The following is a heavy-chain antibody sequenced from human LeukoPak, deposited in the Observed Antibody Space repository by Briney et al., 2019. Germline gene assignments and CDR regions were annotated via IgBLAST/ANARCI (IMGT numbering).Heavy chain of an antibody. J-gene: IGHJ4*02. Sequence: GGSLRLSCAASGFTFSSYWMSWVRQAPGKGLEWVSLIYSGGSTYYADSVKGRFTISRDNSKNTLYLQMNSLRAEDTAVYYCARRAGDYSHPYDYWGQGTLVTVSS. CDR3: ARRAGDYSHPYDY. CDR2: IYSGGST. V-gene: IGHV3-53*01. D-gene: IGHD3-22*01. CDR1: GFTFSSYW.